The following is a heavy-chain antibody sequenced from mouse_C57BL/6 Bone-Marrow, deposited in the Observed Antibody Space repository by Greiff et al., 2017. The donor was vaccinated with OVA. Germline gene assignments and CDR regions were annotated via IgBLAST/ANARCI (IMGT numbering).Heavy chain of an antibody. CDR1: GFTFSDYY. Sequence: EVNLVESGGGLVQPGGSLKLSCAASGFTFSDYYMYWVRQTPEKRLEWVAYISNGGGSTYYPDTVKGRFTISRDNAKSTLYLQMSRLKSEDTAMYYCARQGYSNYGWFAYWGQGTLVTVSA. J-gene: IGHJ3*01. V-gene: IGHV5-12*01. CDR2: ISNGGGST. D-gene: IGHD2-5*01. CDR3: ARQGYSNYGWFAY.